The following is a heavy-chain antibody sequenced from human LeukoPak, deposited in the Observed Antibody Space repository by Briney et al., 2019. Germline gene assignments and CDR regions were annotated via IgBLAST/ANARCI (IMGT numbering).Heavy chain of an antibody. V-gene: IGHV4-38-2*02. CDR2: IYHSGST. CDR3: AVLPWFGESPGN. CDR1: GYSISSGYY. J-gene: IGHJ4*02. D-gene: IGHD3-10*01. Sequence: SETLSLTCTVSGYSISSGYYWGWIRQPPGKGLEWIGSIYHSGSTYYNPSLKSRVTISLNTSKNQFSLKLSSVTAADTAVYYCAVLPWFGESPGNWGQGTLVTVSS.